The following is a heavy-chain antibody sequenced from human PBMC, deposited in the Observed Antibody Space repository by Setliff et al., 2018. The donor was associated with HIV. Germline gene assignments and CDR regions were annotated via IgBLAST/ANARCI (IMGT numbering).Heavy chain of an antibody. Sequence: PSETLSLTCAVYGESFSGYYWTWIRQPPGKGLEWIGEISHSGSTYYNPSLKSRVTISVDTSKNQFSLKLSSVTAADTAVYYCAREAHRHYFDYWGQGTLVTVSS. CDR2: ISHSGST. CDR1: GESFSGYY. J-gene: IGHJ4*02. CDR3: AREAHRHYFDY. V-gene: IGHV4-34*01.